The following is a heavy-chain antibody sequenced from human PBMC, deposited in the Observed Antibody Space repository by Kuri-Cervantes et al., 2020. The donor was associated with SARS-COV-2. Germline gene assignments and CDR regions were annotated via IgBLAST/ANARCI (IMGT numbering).Heavy chain of an antibody. CDR1: GGSISSPNYD. CDR2: IPSAGGT. D-gene: IGHD2-2*01. J-gene: IGHJ3*02. V-gene: IGHV4-39*01. CDR3: ARQPCTSPSCYLGDDAFDI. Sequence: GSLRLSCTVSGGSISSPNYDWGWIRQPPGKGLEWIGSIPSAGGTYYSPFLKSRVTISVDTSKNQFSPKLTSVTAADTAVYYCARQPCTSPSCYLGDDAFDIWGQGTMVTVSS.